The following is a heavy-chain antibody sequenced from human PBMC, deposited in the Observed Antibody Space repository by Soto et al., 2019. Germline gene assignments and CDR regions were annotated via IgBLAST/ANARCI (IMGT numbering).Heavy chain of an antibody. D-gene: IGHD2-2*01. CDR3: ARTSGGYCSSTSCPTNYYYYGMDV. CDR1: GFTFSSYG. CDR2: IWYDGSNK. V-gene: IGHV3-33*01. Sequence: QVQLVESGGGVVQPGRSLRLSCAASGFTFSSYGMHWVRQAPGKGLEWVAVIWYDGSNKYYADSVKGRFTISRDNSKNTRYLQMNSLRAEDTAVYYCARTSGGYCSSTSCPTNYYYYGMDVWGQGTTVTVSS. J-gene: IGHJ6*02.